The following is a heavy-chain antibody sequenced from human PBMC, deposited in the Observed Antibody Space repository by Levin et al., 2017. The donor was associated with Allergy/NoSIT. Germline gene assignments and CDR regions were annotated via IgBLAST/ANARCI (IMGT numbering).Heavy chain of an antibody. Sequence: ETLSLTCAASGFTFSSYSMNWVRQAPGKGLEWVSSISSSSSYIYYADSVKGRFTISRDNAKNSLYLQMNSLRAEDTAVYYCAIGRGGSMDYWGQGTLVTVSS. D-gene: IGHD2-15*01. CDR1: GFTFSSYS. CDR2: ISSSSSYI. V-gene: IGHV3-21*01. J-gene: IGHJ4*02. CDR3: AIGRGGSMDY.